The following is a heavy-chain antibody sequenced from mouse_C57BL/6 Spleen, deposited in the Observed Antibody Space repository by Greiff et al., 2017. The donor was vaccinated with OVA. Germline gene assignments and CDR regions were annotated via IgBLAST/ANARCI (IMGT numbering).Heavy chain of an antibody. D-gene: IGHD2-4*01. J-gene: IGHJ1*03. CDR3: ARDGEYDEYFDV. Sequence: QVQLQQSGAELAKPGASVKLSCKASGYTFTSYWMHWVKQRPGQGLEWIGYITPSSGYLKYNQKFKVKATLTADKSTSTAYMQLSSRTYEHSAVYYCARDGEYDEYFDVWGTGTTVTGSS. V-gene: IGHV1-7*01. CDR2: ITPSSGYL. CDR1: GYTFTSYW.